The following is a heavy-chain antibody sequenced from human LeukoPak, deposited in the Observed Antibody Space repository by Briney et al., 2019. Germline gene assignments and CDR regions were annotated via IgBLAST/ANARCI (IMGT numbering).Heavy chain of an antibody. CDR3: ARGRSTISYNWNYSRFDY. V-gene: IGHV4-34*01. J-gene: IGHJ4*02. CDR1: GGSFSGYY. D-gene: IGHD1-7*01. Sequence: PSETLSLTCAVYGGSFSGYYWSWIRQPPGKGLEWIGEINHSGSTNYNPSLESRVTISVDTSKNQFSLNLSSVTAADTAVYYCARGRSTISYNWNYSRFDYWGQGTLVTVSS. CDR2: INHSGST.